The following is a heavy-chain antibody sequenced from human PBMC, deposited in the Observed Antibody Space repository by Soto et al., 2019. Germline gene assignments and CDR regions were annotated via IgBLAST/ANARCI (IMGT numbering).Heavy chain of an antibody. V-gene: IGHV3-23*01. Sequence: EVQLLESGGGLVQPGGSLRLSCAASGFTFSSYVMSWVRQAPGKGLEWVSGISGSGDNTYYADSVKGRFTISRDNSKNTLFLQMSSLRAEDTALYFCAKEIGDYYDSSGSWFDPWGQGTLVTVSS. CDR1: GFTFSSYV. CDR2: ISGSGDNT. CDR3: AKEIGDYYDSSGSWFDP. D-gene: IGHD3-22*01. J-gene: IGHJ5*02.